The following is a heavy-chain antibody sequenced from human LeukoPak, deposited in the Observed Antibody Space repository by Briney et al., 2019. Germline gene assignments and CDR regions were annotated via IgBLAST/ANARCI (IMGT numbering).Heavy chain of an antibody. CDR3: ARGVLLTKVGATYYFDY. CDR1: GGSISSGGYS. V-gene: IGHV4-30-2*01. J-gene: IGHJ4*02. D-gene: IGHD1-26*01. Sequence: SSQTLSLTCAVSGGSISSGGYSWSWIRQPPGKGLEWIGYIYHSGSTYYNPSLKSRVTISVDRSKNQFSLKLSSVTAADTAVYYCARGVLLTKVGATYYFDYWGQGTLVTVSS. CDR2: IYHSGST.